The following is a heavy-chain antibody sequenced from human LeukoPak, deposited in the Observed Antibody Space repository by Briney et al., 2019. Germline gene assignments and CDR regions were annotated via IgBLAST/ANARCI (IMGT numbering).Heavy chain of an antibody. J-gene: IGHJ4*02. CDR3: AREIPGAASAFDY. D-gene: IGHD6-25*01. V-gene: IGHV3-7*03. CDR2: INQDGSQK. Sequence: GGSLRLSCTASGFPFSTYWMSWVRQAPGKGLEWVANINQDGSQKNYVDSVKGRLTISRDNAKNSLSLQLNSLRVEDTALYYYAREIPGAASAFDYWGQGTLVTVSS. CDR1: GFPFSTYW.